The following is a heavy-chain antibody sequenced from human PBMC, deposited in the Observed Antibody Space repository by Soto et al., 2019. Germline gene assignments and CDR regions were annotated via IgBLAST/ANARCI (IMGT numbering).Heavy chain of an antibody. Sequence: ASVKVSCKASGYTFTTYHIHWVRQAPGQGLEWMGIINPNGGSTNYVQKFQGRVTMTSDTSTSTVYMELSSLRPEDTAVYYCAREGPYYYDSSGSLDVWGQGTTVTVSS. CDR3: AREGPYYYDSSGSLDV. V-gene: IGHV1-46*01. J-gene: IGHJ6*02. CDR2: INPNGGST. D-gene: IGHD3-22*01. CDR1: GYTFTTYH.